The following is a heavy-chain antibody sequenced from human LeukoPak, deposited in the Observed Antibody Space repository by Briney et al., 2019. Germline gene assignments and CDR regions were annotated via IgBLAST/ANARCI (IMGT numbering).Heavy chain of an antibody. CDR3: ARVVVITKYQYYFDY. V-gene: IGHV4-59*12. J-gene: IGHJ4*02. D-gene: IGHD3-22*01. CDR1: GGSISSYY. Sequence: KPSETLSLTCTVSGGSISSYYWSWIRQPPGKGLEWIGYIYYSGSTNYNPSLKSRVTISVDTSKNRFSLKLSSVTAADTAVYYCARVVVITKYQYYFDYWGQGTLVTVSS. CDR2: IYYSGST.